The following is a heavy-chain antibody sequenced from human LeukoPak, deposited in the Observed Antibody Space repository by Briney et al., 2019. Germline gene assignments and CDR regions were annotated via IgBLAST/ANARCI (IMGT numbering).Heavy chain of an antibody. CDR2: IVQGGDNF. CDR3: AKDQRWESPHYLDS. J-gene: IGHJ4*02. V-gene: IGHV3-23*01. D-gene: IGHD1-26*01. CDR1: GFSFNYA. Sequence: GGSLRLSCRGSGFSFNYAMNWFRQAPGKRLQWISSIVQGGDNFYYANSVRGRFTISRDNSKNTLYVQMNSLRDEDTAVYYCAKDQRWESPHYLDSWGQGTLVTVSS.